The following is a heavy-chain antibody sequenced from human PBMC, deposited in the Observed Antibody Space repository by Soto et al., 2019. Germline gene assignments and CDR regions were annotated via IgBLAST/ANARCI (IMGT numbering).Heavy chain of an antibody. CDR1: GFTLSSYA. Sequence: DVQLLVSGGGLVQPEGSLRLSCAASGFTLSSYAMGWVRQGPGKGLEWVAVVSIGGSTHYADSVRGRFTISRDNSKNTLSLQMNSLTAEDTAVYFCAKRRGAGGHFDYWGQGALVTVSS. D-gene: IGHD2-15*01. J-gene: IGHJ4*02. V-gene: IGHV3-23*01. CDR2: VSIGGST. CDR3: AKRRGAGGHFDY.